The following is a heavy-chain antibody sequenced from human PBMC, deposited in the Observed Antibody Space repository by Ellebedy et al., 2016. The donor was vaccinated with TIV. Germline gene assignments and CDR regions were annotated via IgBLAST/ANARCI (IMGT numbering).Heavy chain of an antibody. D-gene: IGHD1-26*01. CDR1: GFTFSNYW. CDR2: IQGDGSST. V-gene: IGHV3-74*01. Sequence: GGSLRLSXTASGFTFSNYWMHWVRQAPGKGLVWVSRIQGDGSSTSYADSVMGRFTISRDNTKNTLSLQMNSLRAEDTALYYCVRDGVGAPPFDYWGQGTLVTVSS. CDR3: VRDGVGAPPFDY. J-gene: IGHJ4*02.